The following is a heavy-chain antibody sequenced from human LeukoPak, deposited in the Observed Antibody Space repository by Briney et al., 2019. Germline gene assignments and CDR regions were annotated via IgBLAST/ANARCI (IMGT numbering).Heavy chain of an antibody. CDR3: ARGDFRWERATTIAFDI. Sequence: GGSLRLSCTVSGFTVSSNSMSWVRQAPGKGLEWVSFIYSDNTHYSDSVKGRFTISRDDAKNLLYLDMNSLRAEDTAVYYCARGDFRWERATTIAFDIWGQGTMVTVSS. J-gene: IGHJ3*02. D-gene: IGHD5-24*01. CDR1: GFTVSSNS. V-gene: IGHV3-53*01. CDR2: IYSDNT.